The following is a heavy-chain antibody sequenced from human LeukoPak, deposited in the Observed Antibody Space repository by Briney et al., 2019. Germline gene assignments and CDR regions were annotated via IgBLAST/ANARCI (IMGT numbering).Heavy chain of an antibody. Sequence: ASVKVSCKASGYTFTSYDINWVRQATGQGLEWMGWMNPNSGNTGYAQKFRGRVTMTRNTSISTAYMELSGLRSDDTAVYYCARVPCITTGCSAINWFDPWGQGTLVTVSS. J-gene: IGHJ5*02. CDR3: ARVPCITTGCSAINWFDP. D-gene: IGHD2-2*01. CDR2: MNPNSGNT. V-gene: IGHV1-8*02. CDR1: GYTFTSYD.